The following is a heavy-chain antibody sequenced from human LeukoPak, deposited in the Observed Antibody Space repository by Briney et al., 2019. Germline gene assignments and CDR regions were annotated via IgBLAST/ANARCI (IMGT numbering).Heavy chain of an antibody. CDR1: GFTFSTYS. V-gene: IGHV3-21*04. CDR3: AKNGDRGAYCSGGTCYPYYYYCMDV. J-gene: IGHJ6*03. CDR2: ISSSSIYI. D-gene: IGHD2-15*01. Sequence: PGGSLRLSCAASGFTFSTYSMNWVRQAPGKGLEWVSSISSSSIYIYYADSVKGRFTISRDNAKNTLYLQMNSLRAEDTAIYYCAKNGDRGAYCSGGTCYPYYYYCMDVWGKGTTVTVSS.